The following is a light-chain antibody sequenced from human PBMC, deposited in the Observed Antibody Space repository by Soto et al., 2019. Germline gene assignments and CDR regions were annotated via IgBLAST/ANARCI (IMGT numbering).Light chain of an antibody. J-gene: IGLJ2*01. CDR2: VGTGGIVG. CDR3: GADHGSGSNFVYREVV. Sequence: QSVLTQPPSASASLGASVTLTCTLSSGYSNYKVDWYQQRPGKGPRFVMRVGTGGIVGSKGDGIPDRFSVLGSGLNRYLTIKNIQEEDESDYHCGADHGSGSNFVYREVVFGAGTKLTVL. CDR1: SGYSNYK. V-gene: IGLV9-49*01.